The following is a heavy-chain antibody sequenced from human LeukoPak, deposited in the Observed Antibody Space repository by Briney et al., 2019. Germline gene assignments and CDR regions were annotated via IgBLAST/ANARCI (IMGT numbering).Heavy chain of an antibody. CDR3: ARVYDSSGFDAFDI. CDR2: IYYSGST. Sequence: SETLSLTCTVSGGSISSYYWSWIRQPPGKGLEWIGDIYYSGSTNYNPSLKSLVTISVDTSKNQFSLKLSSVTAADTAVYYCARVYDSSGFDAFDIWGQGTMVTVSS. J-gene: IGHJ3*02. CDR1: GGSISSYY. V-gene: IGHV4-59*01. D-gene: IGHD3-22*01.